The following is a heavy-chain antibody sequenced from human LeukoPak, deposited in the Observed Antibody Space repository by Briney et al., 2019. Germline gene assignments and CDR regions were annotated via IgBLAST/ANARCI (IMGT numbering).Heavy chain of an antibody. V-gene: IGHV3-48*03. D-gene: IGHD6-6*01. J-gene: IGHJ3*02. CDR1: GFAFSLFE. Sequence: GGSLRLSCATSGFAFSLFEMNWVRQAPGKGLEWVSYISSSGSTRYYADSVKGRFTISRDSAKNSLYLQMNSLRAEDTAVYYCARRIAARRQPYDAFDIWGQGTMVTVSS. CDR2: ISSSGSTR. CDR3: ARRIAARRQPYDAFDI.